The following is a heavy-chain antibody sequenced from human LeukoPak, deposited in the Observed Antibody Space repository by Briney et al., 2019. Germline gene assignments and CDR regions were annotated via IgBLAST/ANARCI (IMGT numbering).Heavy chain of an antibody. Sequence: GGSLRLXCAASGFTFSSYEMNWVRLAPGKGLEWVSYISSSGSTIYYADSVKGRFTISRDNAKNSLYLQMNSLRAEDTAVYYCARDSTSPFDYWGQGTLVTVSS. CDR1: GFTFSSYE. V-gene: IGHV3-48*03. CDR3: ARDSTSPFDY. J-gene: IGHJ4*02. CDR2: ISSSGSTI. D-gene: IGHD6-6*01.